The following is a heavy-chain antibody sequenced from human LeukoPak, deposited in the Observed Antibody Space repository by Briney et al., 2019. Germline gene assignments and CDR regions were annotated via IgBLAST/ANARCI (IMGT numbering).Heavy chain of an antibody. J-gene: IGHJ6*02. V-gene: IGHV1-3*01. Sequence: GASVKVSCKASGYTFTSYAMHWVRQAPGQRLEWMGWINAGNGNTKYSQKFQGRVTITRDTSASTAYMELSSLRSEDTAVYYCAREYYGSGSYYSPQNSYGMGVWGQGTTVTVSS. CDR3: AREYYGSGSYYSPQNSYGMGV. CDR1: GYTFTSYA. CDR2: INAGNGNT. D-gene: IGHD3-10*01.